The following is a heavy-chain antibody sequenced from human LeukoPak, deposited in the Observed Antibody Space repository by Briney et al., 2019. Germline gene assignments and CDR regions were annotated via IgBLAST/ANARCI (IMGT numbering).Heavy chain of an antibody. CDR3: ARYNWNYFYWFDP. CDR2: ISSSSSYT. D-gene: IGHD1-7*01. V-gene: IGHV3-11*06. Sequence: PGGSLRLSCTASGFTFDDYGMTWVRQAPGKGLEWVSYISSSSSYTNYADSVKGRFTISRDNAKKSLFLQMNSLRAEDTAVYYCARYNWNYFYWFDPWGRGTLVSVS. CDR1: GFTFDDYG. J-gene: IGHJ5*02.